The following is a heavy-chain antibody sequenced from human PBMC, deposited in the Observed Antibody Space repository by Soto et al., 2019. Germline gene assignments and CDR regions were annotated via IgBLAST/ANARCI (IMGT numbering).Heavy chain of an antibody. V-gene: IGHV4-31*11. CDR3: ARWPQLEPRFDY. D-gene: IGHD1-1*01. CDR1: GGSISSGGYS. Sequence: SETLSLTCAVSGGSISSGGYSWSWIRQPPGKGLEWIGYIYYSGSTYYNPSLKSRVTISVDTSKNQFSLKLSSVTAADTAVYYCARWPQLEPRFDYWGQGTLVTVSS. CDR2: IYYSGST. J-gene: IGHJ4*02.